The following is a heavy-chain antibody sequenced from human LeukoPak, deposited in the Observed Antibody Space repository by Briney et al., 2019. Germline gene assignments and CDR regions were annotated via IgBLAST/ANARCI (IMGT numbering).Heavy chain of an antibody. CDR2: INPNRGGT. CDR3: ARGGIAAAGTESLVAASFDY. CDR1: GYTFTGYY. J-gene: IGHJ4*02. V-gene: IGHV1-2*06. D-gene: IGHD6-13*01. Sequence: GASVKVSCKASGYTFTGYYMHWVRQAPGQGLEWMGRINPNRGGTNYAQKFQGTVTMTSDTSISTAYMELSRLRSDHMAVYYCARGGIAAAGTESLVAASFDYWGQGTLVTVSS.